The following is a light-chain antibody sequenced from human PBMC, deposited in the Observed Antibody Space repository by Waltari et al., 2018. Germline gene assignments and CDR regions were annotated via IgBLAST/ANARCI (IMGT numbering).Light chain of an antibody. CDR1: SSAVGGYHH. CDR2: EVS. J-gene: IGLJ2*01. CDR3: SSYTSSSTPVV. V-gene: IGLV2-14*01. Sequence: QSALTQPASVSGSPGQSITISCTGPSSAVGGYHHFSRYQQHPGKAPKHTIYEVSKRPAGVSHRFSGAKSGNTASLTISGLQAEDEADYYCSSYTSSSTPVVFGGGTKLTVL.